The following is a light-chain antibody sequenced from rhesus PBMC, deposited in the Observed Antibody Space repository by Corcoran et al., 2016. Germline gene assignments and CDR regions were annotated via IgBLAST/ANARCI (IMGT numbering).Light chain of an antibody. CDR2: KAS. V-gene: IGKV1-74*01. J-gene: IGKJ3*01. Sequence: DIQMTQSPSSLSVSVGDRVIITRRASEYDNYHLHWDQQKPGKALNLLSHKASRLQSGVPSRFSGSGAGTDYTFTSSSLQPEDVASYYCQHDYGTPFTFGPGTKLDLK. CDR1: EYDNYH. CDR3: QHDYGTPFT.